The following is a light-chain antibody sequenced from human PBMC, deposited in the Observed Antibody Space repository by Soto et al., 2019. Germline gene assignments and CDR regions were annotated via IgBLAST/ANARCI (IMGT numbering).Light chain of an antibody. V-gene: IGKV3-20*01. J-gene: IGKJ4*01. CDR2: GAS. CDR1: QSVSSNY. CDR3: QQYGTSPVT. Sequence: EIVLTQSPGTLSLSPGERATLSCRASQSVSSNYLAWYQQKPGQAPRLLMYGASSRATGIPDRFSGSGSGTDFTLTISRLEPEDFAVYYCQQYGTSPVTFCGGTKVEIK.